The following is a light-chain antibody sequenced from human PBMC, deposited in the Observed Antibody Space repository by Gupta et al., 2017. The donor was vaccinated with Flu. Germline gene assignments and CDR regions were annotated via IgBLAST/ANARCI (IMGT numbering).Light chain of an antibody. CDR2: EVS. J-gene: IGLJ3*02. Sequence: STNAWTGSSRDVGGDHYVYWYQHDPGKAPGLVIYEVSERPSGVANRFSGSRSGNTASLTISGLQAEDEADYYCSSDTSSNSLGFGGGTKLTVL. CDR1: SRDVGGDHY. V-gene: IGLV2-14*01. CDR3: SSDTSSNSLG.